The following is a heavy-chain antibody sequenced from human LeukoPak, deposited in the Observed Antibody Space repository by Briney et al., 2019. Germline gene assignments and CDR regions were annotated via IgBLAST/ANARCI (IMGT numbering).Heavy chain of an antibody. CDR2: ISGSGSNT. V-gene: IGHV3-23*01. CDR1: GVPFSSYG. J-gene: IGHJ4*02. CDR3: AKAAVPGTKYYLDS. Sequence: GGSLRLSCAASGVPFSSYGMNCARHAPGKGLEWVSAISGSGSNTYYADSVKGRFTISRDTSKNTLYLQMNTLRAEDTALYYCAKAAVPGTKYYLDSWGQGTLVTVSS. D-gene: IGHD2/OR15-2a*01.